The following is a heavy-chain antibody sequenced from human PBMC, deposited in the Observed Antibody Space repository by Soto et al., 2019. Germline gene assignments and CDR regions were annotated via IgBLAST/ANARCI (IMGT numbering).Heavy chain of an antibody. CDR2: ISYDGSNK. CDR1: GFTFSSYA. Sequence: GSLRLSCAASGFTFSSYAMHWVRQAPGKGLEWVAVISYDGSNKYYADSVKGRFTISRDNSKNTLYLQMNSLRAEDTAVYYCASDESKDYYDSSGSYGGDYWGQGT. J-gene: IGHJ4*02. D-gene: IGHD3-22*01. CDR3: ASDESKDYYDSSGSYGGDY. V-gene: IGHV3-30-3*01.